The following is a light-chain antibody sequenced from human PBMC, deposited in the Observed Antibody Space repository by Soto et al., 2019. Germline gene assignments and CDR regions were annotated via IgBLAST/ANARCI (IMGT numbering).Light chain of an antibody. CDR2: TTS. V-gene: IGKV1-39*01. CDR3: QQHYNTPRT. Sequence: IQMTQSPSSLSASVGDRVTITCRTSQPISDYLNWYQQKPGKAPTLLIYTTSNLQSGVPSGFSGSGSATHFTLTISSLQPEDFATYYCQQHYNTPRTFGQGTKVDIK. CDR1: QPISDY. J-gene: IGKJ1*01.